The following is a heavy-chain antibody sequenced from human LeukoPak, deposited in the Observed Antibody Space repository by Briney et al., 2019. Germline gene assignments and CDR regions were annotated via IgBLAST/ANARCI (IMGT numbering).Heavy chain of an antibody. CDR2: IYYSGST. Sequence: SETLSLTCTVSGGSISSGDYYWSWIRQPPGKGLEWIGYIYYSGSTNYNPSLKSRVTISVDTSKNQFSLKLSSVTAADTAVYHCARGTRWELFGYWGQGTLVTVSS. V-gene: IGHV4-61*08. CDR1: GGSISSGDYY. J-gene: IGHJ4*02. D-gene: IGHD1-26*01. CDR3: ARGTRWELFGY.